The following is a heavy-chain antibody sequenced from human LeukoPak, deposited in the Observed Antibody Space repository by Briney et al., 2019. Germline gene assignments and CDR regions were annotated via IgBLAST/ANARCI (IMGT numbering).Heavy chain of an antibody. D-gene: IGHD2-2*01. Sequence: PPGGSLRLSCAASGFTFSNYHMNWVRQAPGKGLEWVSYISDSTTTTYYADSVKGRFTISRDNAKNSLYLQMNSLRAEDTAVYYCARDLRRGWYCSSTSCPFDYWGQGTLVTVSS. V-gene: IGHV3-48*04. J-gene: IGHJ4*02. CDR3: ARDLRRGWYCSSTSCPFDY. CDR1: GFTFSNYH. CDR2: ISDSTTTT.